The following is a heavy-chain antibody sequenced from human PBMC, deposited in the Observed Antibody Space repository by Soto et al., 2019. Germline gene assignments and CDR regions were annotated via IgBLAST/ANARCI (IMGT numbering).Heavy chain of an antibody. CDR1: GFTFSSNG. J-gene: IGHJ5*01. V-gene: IGHV3-30*03. D-gene: IGHD3-22*01. CDR2: VAYDGSKT. CDR3: ARWVGGSMYDNSGKYDS. Sequence: QVQLVESGGGVVPPGRSLSLTCAASGFTFSSNGMHWVRQAPGKGLERVALVAYDGSKTYYGDSVRGRFTISRDNSENTLYLQMNSLRTEDTVAYYCARWVGGSMYDNSGKYDSWGQGTLVTVSS.